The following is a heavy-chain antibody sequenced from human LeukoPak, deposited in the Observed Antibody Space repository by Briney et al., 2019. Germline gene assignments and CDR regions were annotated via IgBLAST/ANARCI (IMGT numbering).Heavy chain of an antibody. CDR3: ARALQAAAPYGMDV. CDR2: IYHSGST. D-gene: IGHD6-13*01. CDR1: GGSISSSNW. V-gene: IGHV4-4*02. Sequence: PSGTLSLTCAVSGGSISSSNWWSWVRQPPGKGLEWIGEIYHSGSTNYNPSLKSRVTISVDKSKNQFSLKLSSVTAADTAVYYCARALQAAAPYGMDVWGQGTTVTVSS. J-gene: IGHJ6*02.